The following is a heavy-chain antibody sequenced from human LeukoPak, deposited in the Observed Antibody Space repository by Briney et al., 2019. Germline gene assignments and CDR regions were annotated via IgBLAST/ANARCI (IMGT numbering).Heavy chain of an antibody. V-gene: IGHV4-4*02. CDR1: EFMFNKYYM. J-gene: IGHJ4*02. Sequence: GSLRLSCAVFEFMFNKYYMGWVRRAPGKGLEWIGEIYHSGSTNYNPSLKSRVTISVDKSKNQFSLKLSSVTAADTAVYYCARDRNGPTGAFDLWGLGTLVTVSS. CDR3: ARDRNGPTGAFDL. CDR2: IYHSGST. D-gene: IGHD1-14*01.